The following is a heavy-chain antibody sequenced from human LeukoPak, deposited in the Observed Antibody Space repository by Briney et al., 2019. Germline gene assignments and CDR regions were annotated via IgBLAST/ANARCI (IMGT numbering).Heavy chain of an antibody. Sequence: ASVKVSCKASGYTFTGYYIHWVRQAPGQGLEWMGWINPNSGGTNYAQKFQGRVTMTRDTSISTAYMELSRLRSDDTAVYYCARKLGYDILTGYLYYFDYWGQGTLVTVSS. V-gene: IGHV1-2*02. J-gene: IGHJ4*02. CDR1: GYTFTGYY. D-gene: IGHD3-9*01. CDR2: INPNSGGT. CDR3: ARKLGYDILTGYLYYFDY.